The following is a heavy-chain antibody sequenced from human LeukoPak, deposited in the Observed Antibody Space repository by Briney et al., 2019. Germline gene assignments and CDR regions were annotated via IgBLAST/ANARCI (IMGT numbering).Heavy chain of an antibody. CDR2: ISGSGGST. CDR3: AKDHGYSSSWYYVFDY. V-gene: IGHV3-23*01. Sequence: GGSLRLSCAASGFTFSSCAMSWVRQAPGKGLEWVSAISGSGGSTYYADSVKGRFTISRDNSKNTLYLQMNSLRAEDTAVYYCAKDHGYSSSWYYVFDYWGQGTLVTVSS. D-gene: IGHD6-13*01. J-gene: IGHJ4*02. CDR1: GFTFSSCA.